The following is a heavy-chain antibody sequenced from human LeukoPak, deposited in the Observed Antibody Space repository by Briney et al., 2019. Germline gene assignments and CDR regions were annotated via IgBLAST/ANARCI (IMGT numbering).Heavy chain of an antibody. D-gene: IGHD3-9*01. CDR1: GFTFRAST. V-gene: IGHV3-73*01. CDR3: ARGLFDDPYYYFGKDV. CDR2: IRSKVNNYAT. Sequence: GGSLMLSCATSGFTFRASTIHWVRQASGKGLEWVGRIRSKVNNYATSYAASVNGGFTISRDDSNSTAYLQMNSLNIDDTAVYYCARGLFDDPYYYFGKDVWGKGTTVIVSS. J-gene: IGHJ6*04.